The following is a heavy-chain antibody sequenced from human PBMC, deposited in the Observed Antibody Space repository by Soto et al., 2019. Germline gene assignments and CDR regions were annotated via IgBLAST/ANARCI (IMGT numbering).Heavy chain of an antibody. CDR3: ARGAAVATWARLDS. CDR1: GFTFSSYA. V-gene: IGHV3-23*01. Sequence: EVQLLESGGGLVQPGGSLGLSCAASGFTFSSYARSWVRQAPGKGLEWVSTTSGTGGSTYYADSVKGRFTISRDNPKNPLHLPMTSLSAEDSPTNYCARGAAVATWARLDSWGQGYLVTVSS. D-gene: IGHD5-12*01. CDR2: TSGTGGST. J-gene: IGHJ4*02.